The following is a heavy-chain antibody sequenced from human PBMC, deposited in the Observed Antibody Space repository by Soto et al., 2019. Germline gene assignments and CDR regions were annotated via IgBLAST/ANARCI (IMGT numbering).Heavy chain of an antibody. V-gene: IGHV1-69*13. CDR2: IIPIFGTA. J-gene: IGHJ4*02. CDR3: ARGHSDSSGWYGRGYYFDY. Sequence: SVQVSCKASGGTFSSYAISWVRQAPGQGLEWMGGIIPIFGTANYAQKFQGRVTITADESTSTAYMELSSLRSEDTAVYYCARGHSDSSGWYGRGYYFDYWGQGTLVTVSS. CDR1: GGTFSSYA. D-gene: IGHD6-19*01.